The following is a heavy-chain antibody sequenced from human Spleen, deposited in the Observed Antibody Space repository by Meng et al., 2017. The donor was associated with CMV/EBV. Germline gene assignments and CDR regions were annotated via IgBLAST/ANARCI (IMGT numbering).Heavy chain of an antibody. CDR1: GYTFISYY. V-gene: IGHV1-46*01. D-gene: IGHD3-3*01. CDR3: ARGVSTDPNAFWSADYQPTPYFDY. CDR2: INPSGGST. Sequence: ASVKVSCKASGYTFISYYLHWVRQAPGQGLEWMGIINPSGGSTSYAQKFQGRVTMTRDTSTSTVYMELSSLRSEDTAVYYCARGVSTDPNAFWSADYQPTPYFDYWGQGTLVTVSS. J-gene: IGHJ4*02.